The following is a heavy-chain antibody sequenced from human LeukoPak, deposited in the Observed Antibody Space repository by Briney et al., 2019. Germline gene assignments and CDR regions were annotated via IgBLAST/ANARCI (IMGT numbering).Heavy chain of an antibody. CDR2: IYYSGST. V-gene: IGHV4-59*08. D-gene: IGHD2-2*01. CDR3: ARHLCSSTSCYEGKEGWFDP. CDR1: GGSISSYY. J-gene: IGHJ5*02. Sequence: KPSETLSLTCTVSGGSISSYYWSWIRQPPGKGLEWIGYIYYSGSTNYNPSLKSRVTISVDTSKNQLSLKLSSVTAADTAVYYCARHLCSSTSCYEGKEGWFDPWGQGTLVTVSS.